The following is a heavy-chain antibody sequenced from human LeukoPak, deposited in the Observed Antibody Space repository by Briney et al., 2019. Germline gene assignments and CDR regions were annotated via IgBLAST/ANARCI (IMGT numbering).Heavy chain of an antibody. J-gene: IGHJ4*02. CDR3: ARDKRLRTLVVVLDY. CDR1: GFTLSSRW. D-gene: IGHD3-22*01. Sequence: GGSLRLSCVVSGFTLSSRWMMWVRQAPGKGLEWVANIKQDGSEKYYVDSVKGRFTISRDNAKNSLYLQMNSLRAEDTAVYYCARDKRLRTLVVVLDYWGQGTLVTVSS. V-gene: IGHV3-7*01. CDR2: IKQDGSEK.